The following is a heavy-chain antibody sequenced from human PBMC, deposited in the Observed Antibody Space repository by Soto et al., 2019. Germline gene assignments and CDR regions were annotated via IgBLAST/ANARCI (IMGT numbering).Heavy chain of an antibody. CDR3: ARELFFYDSDGLYWNAAFAI. J-gene: IGHJ3*02. CDR2: INHSGST. Sequence: LTSALCIGVISGYCCSLIRPPPGEGLEWIGEINHSGSTNYNPSLKSRVTMSLDRPKNQFSLKLSSVTAADTAVYYCARELFFYDSDGLYWNAAFAIRGQGTTVTVSS. CDR1: IGVISGYC. D-gene: IGHD3-22*01. V-gene: IGHV4-34*01.